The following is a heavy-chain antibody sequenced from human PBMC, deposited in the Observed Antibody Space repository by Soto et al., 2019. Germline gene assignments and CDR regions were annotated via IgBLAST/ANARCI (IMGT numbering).Heavy chain of an antibody. D-gene: IGHD3-22*01. V-gene: IGHV3-30*18. Sequence: GGSLRLSCAASGFTFSSYGMHWVRQAPGKGLEWVAVISYDGSNKYYADSVKGRFTISRDNSKNTLYLQMNSLRAEDTAVYYCAKDSSAVVVITTGGDYYYGMDVWGQGTTVTVSS. CDR2: ISYDGSNK. J-gene: IGHJ6*02. CDR3: AKDSSAVVVITTGGDYYYGMDV. CDR1: GFTFSSYG.